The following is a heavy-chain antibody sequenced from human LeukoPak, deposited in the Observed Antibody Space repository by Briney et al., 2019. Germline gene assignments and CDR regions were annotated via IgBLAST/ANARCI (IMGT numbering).Heavy chain of an antibody. Sequence: GESLKISCKGSGYSFTSYWISWVRQMPGKGLEWMGRIDPSDSYTNYSPSFQGHVTISADKSISTAYLQWSSLKASDTAMYYCALSFPGGTSFDYWGQGTLVTVS. CDR3: ALSFPGGTSFDY. CDR1: GYSFTSYW. D-gene: IGHD1-1*01. J-gene: IGHJ4*02. V-gene: IGHV5-10-1*01. CDR2: IDPSDSYT.